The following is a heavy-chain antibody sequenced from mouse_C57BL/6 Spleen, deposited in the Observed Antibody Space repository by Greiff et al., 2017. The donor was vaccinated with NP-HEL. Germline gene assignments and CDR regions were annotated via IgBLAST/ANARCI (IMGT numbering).Heavy chain of an antibody. CDR1: GYTFTSYW. CDR2: IDPSDSYT. Sequence: QVQLQQPGAELVKPGASVKLSCKASGYTFTSYWMQWVKQRPGQGLEWIGEIDPSDSYTNYNQKFKGKATLTVDTSSSTAYMRLSSLTSEDSAVYYCARRTSMDYWGQGTSVTVSS. J-gene: IGHJ4*01. V-gene: IGHV1-50*01. CDR3: ARRTSMDY.